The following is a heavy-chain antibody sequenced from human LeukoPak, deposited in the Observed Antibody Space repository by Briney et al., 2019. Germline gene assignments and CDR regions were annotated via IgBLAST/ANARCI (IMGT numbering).Heavy chain of an antibody. Sequence: ASVKVSCKASGYTFTDYFLHWLRQAPGQGLEWMGWINPKTGVTNYAQSFQGRVTMTRDTSISTGNMELNRLRSDDTAVYYCARAYEYGWFDPWGQGTLVTVSS. CDR3: ARAYEYGWFDP. CDR2: INPKTGVT. D-gene: IGHD3-16*01. V-gene: IGHV1-2*02. CDR1: GYTFTDYF. J-gene: IGHJ5*02.